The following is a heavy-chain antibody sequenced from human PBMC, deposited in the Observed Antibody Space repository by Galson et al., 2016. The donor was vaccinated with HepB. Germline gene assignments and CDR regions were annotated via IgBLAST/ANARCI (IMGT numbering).Heavy chain of an antibody. D-gene: IGHD3-22*01. V-gene: IGHV3-30-3*01. J-gene: IGHJ4*02. Sequence: SLRLTCAASGFTFSTYAMHWVRQAPGKGLEWVAVISYDGNKKYYADSVKGRFTISRDNSKNTLYLQMNSLRPEDTALYYCARDRRPDYDEILDPLDYWGQGTLVTVPS. CDR2: ISYDGNKK. CDR1: GFTFSTYA. CDR3: ARDRRPDYDEILDPLDY.